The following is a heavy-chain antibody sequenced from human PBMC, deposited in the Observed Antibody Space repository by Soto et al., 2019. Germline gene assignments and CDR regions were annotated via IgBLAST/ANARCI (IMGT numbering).Heavy chain of an antibody. CDR2: INHSGST. Sequence: SETLSLTCALYGGSFSGYYWSWIRQPPGKGLEWIGEINHSGSTNYNPSLKSRVTISVDTSKNQFSLKLSSVTAADTAVYYCARGRGYCSSTSCYGEIEYYYYYMDVWGKGTTVTVSS. CDR1: GGSFSGYY. D-gene: IGHD2-2*01. CDR3: ARGRGYCSSTSCYGEIEYYYYYMDV. V-gene: IGHV4-34*01. J-gene: IGHJ6*03.